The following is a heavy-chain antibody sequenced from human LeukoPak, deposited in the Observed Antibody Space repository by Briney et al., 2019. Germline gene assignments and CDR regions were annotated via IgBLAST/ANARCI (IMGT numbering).Heavy chain of an antibody. V-gene: IGHV3-21*01. J-gene: IGHJ1*01. CDR3: ARDRDRSFQH. Sequence: GGSLRLSCAASGFTFTTYTMNWVRQAPGKGLEWVSSISSSSTYIYYADSVKGRFTISRDNAKNSLYLQMNSLRAEDTAVYYCARDRDRSFQHWGQGTLVTVSS. CDR1: GFTFTTYT. CDR2: ISSSSTYI. D-gene: IGHD1-14*01.